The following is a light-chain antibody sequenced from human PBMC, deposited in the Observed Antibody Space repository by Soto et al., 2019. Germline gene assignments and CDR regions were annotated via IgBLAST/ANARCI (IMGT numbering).Light chain of an antibody. CDR2: GTS. V-gene: IGKV3-20*01. CDR3: HQSGSSPAWT. CDR1: QSISNNH. Sequence: EIVLTQSPGTLSLSPGERVTLPCRASQSISNNHLAWYQQKPGQAPRLLIHGTSNRATGIPDRFSGSGSGTDFTLTISRLEPEDFAVYFCHQSGSSPAWTFGQGTKVDIK. J-gene: IGKJ1*01.